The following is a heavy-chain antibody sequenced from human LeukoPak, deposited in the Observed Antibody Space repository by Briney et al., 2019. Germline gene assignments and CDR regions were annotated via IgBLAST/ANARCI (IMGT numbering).Heavy chain of an antibody. Sequence: PSETLSLTCTVSGGSISSYYWSWIRQPPGKGLEWIGYIYYSGSTNYNPSLKSRVTISVDTSKNQFSLKLSSVTAADTAVYYCARARNRYDSSGYYLWGQGILVTASS. V-gene: IGHV4-59*01. CDR3: ARARNRYDSSGYYL. J-gene: IGHJ4*02. CDR2: IYYSGST. D-gene: IGHD3-22*01. CDR1: GGSISSYY.